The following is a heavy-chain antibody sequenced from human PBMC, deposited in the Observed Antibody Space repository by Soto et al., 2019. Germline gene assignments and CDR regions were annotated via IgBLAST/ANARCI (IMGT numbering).Heavy chain of an antibody. V-gene: IGHV4-30-2*01. D-gene: IGHD2-21*02. CDR2: IYHSGST. CDR1: GGSISSGGYS. Sequence: QLQLQESGSGLVKPSQTLSLTCAVSGGSISSGGYSWSWIRQPPGKGLEWIGYIYHSGSTYYNPSPQSAAPISVDTSKNQFSLKLRSVTAADTAVYYCARVAYCGGDCYRGFDPWGQGTLVTVSS. J-gene: IGHJ5*02. CDR3: ARVAYCGGDCYRGFDP.